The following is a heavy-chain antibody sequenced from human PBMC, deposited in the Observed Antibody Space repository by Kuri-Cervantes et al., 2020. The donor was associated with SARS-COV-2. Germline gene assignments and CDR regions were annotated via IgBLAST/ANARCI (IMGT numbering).Heavy chain of an antibody. V-gene: IGHV3-48*01. CDR1: GFTFSSYS. D-gene: IGHD3-16*01. CDR2: ISSSSSTI. Sequence: GGSLRLSCAASGFTFSSYSMNWVRQAPGKGLEWVSYISSSSSTIYYADSVKGRFTISRDIAKNSLYLQMNSLRSEDTAVYYCARGLGDPSSGYFDYWGQGTLVTVSS. J-gene: IGHJ4*02. CDR3: ARGLGDPSSGYFDY.